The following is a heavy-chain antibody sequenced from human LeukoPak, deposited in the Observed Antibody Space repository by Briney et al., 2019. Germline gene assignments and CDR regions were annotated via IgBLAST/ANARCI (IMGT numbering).Heavy chain of an antibody. D-gene: IGHD2-2*01. CDR2: ITGDGANT. V-gene: IGHV3-23*01. CDR3: AKLIPTVDCSRTSCYGFDY. J-gene: IGHJ4*01. Sequence: GGSLRLSCAASGFTFSSYAMTWVRQAPGKGLGWVSAITGDGANTYYADSVKGRFTISRDNSKNTLSLQMNSLRAEDTALYYCAKLIPTVDCSRTSCYGFDYWGQGTLVTVSS. CDR1: GFTFSSYA.